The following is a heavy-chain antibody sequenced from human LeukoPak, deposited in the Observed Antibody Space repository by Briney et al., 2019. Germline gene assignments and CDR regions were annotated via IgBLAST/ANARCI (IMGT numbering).Heavy chain of an antibody. D-gene: IGHD2-8*01. Sequence: ASVKVSCKASGYTFTSCDINWVRQATGQGLEWMGWMNPNSGNTGYAQKFQGRVTMTRNASITTAYMEVRSLRSEDTAVYYCARGVNGWFDPWGQGTLVTVSS. CDR2: MNPNSGNT. CDR3: ARGVNGWFDP. J-gene: IGHJ5*02. V-gene: IGHV1-8*01. CDR1: GYTFTSCD.